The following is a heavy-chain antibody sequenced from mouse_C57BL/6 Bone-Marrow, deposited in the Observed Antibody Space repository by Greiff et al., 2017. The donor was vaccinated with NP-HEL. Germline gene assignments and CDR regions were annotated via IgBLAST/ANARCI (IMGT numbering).Heavy chain of an antibody. CDR1: GFTFSDYG. CDR3: ATSTMVRGPMDY. D-gene: IGHD2-2*01. Sequence: EVHLVESGGGLVKPGRSLTLSCAASGFTFSDYGMHWVRQAPGKGLEWVAYISSGSSTIYYAATVKGRFTISRDNAKNTLFLQMTSLRSEDTAMYYCATSTMVRGPMDYWGQGTSVTVSS. CDR2: ISSGSSTI. V-gene: IGHV5-17*01. J-gene: IGHJ4*01.